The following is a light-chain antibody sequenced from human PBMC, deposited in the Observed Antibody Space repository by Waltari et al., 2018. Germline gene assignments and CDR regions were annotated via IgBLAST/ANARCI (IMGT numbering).Light chain of an antibody. CDR2: EDS. CDR3: QAWDTSTAS. Sequence: SYELTQPPSVSVSPGQTASITCSGDNLGDTYVCWYQQKTGQSPVLVIYEDSKRPSGIPGRCAGSNSGSTATLTISATQAMDEADYYCQAWDTSTASFGTGTEVTVL. CDR1: NLGDTY. J-gene: IGLJ1*01. V-gene: IGLV3-1*01.